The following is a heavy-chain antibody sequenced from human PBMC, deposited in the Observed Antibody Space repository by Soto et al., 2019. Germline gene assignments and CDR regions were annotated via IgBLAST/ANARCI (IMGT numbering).Heavy chain of an antibody. Sequence: QLQLQESGSGLVKPSQTLSLTCVVSGASISSGDYAWNWVRQPPGKGLEWLGYIYNNGGSYYNPSLDSRVTISLDRSQNHFSLRLHSVSAADAALYFCARGDKNNDYYFDHWGQGTLVTVTS. CDR3: ARGDKNNDYYFDH. CDR1: GASISSGDYA. V-gene: IGHV4-30-2*01. CDR2: IYNNGGS. D-gene: IGHD3-16*01. J-gene: IGHJ4*02.